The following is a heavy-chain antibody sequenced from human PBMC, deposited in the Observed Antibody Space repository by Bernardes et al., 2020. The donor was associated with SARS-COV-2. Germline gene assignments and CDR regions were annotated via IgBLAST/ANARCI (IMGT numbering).Heavy chain of an antibody. V-gene: IGHV3-23*01. CDR1: GFTFSTYA. D-gene: IGHD2-2*01. Sequence: GGSLRLSCAASGFTFSTYAMTWARQAPGKGLECVSTINNSGGTTFYADSVKGRFTISRDNSKNTLYLQMHSLRAEDTAKYYCAKLACISTRCYVNFWGQGTLLTVSS. CDR2: INNSGGTT. J-gene: IGHJ4*02. CDR3: AKLACISTRCYVNF.